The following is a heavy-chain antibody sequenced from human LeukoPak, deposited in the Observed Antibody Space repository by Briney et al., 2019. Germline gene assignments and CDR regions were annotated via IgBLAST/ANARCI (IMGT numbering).Heavy chain of an antibody. D-gene: IGHD5-18*01. CDR3: ARDTSPMVSPFDC. Sequence: ASVKVSCKSSGYTYNSHGIIWVRQAPEQGREWRVSISAYNGDKDFAQNFQGRLTMTTDTSTSTAYMELRSLRSDDTAVYYCARDTSPMVSPFDCWGQGTLVTVSS. J-gene: IGHJ4*02. CDR1: GYTYNSHG. CDR2: ISAYNGDK. V-gene: IGHV1-18*01.